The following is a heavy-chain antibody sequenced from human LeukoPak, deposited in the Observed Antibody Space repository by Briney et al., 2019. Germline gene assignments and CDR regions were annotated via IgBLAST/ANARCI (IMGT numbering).Heavy chain of an antibody. V-gene: IGHV3-11*01. CDR3: ARSSRQKLEHYDYYYIDV. D-gene: IGHD1-1*01. Sequence: GGSLRLSGAPSGFPSSDCSISWIRQAPGRGLEGISYTSRSGDITYYADSVKGRFTISRDNARNSLYLQTNSQRAEDTAVYYCARSSRQKLEHYDYYYIDVWGKGTTVTVSS. CDR1: GFPSSDCS. J-gene: IGHJ6*03. CDR2: TSRSGDIT.